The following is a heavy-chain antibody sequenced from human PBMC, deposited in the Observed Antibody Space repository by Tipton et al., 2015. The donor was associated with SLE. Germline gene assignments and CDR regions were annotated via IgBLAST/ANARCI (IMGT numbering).Heavy chain of an antibody. CDR2: IRASGSP. CDR3: AREESWYHYFDY. CDR1: GDSISTFF. V-gene: IGHV4-4*07. D-gene: IGHD6-13*01. J-gene: IGHJ4*02. Sequence: TLSLTCTVSGDSISTFFWSWVRQPAGKGLEWIGRIRASGSPEYNPSLKSRVTISIDTSKNQFSLRLTSLTAADTAMYYCAREESWYHYFDYWGQGTLVTVSS.